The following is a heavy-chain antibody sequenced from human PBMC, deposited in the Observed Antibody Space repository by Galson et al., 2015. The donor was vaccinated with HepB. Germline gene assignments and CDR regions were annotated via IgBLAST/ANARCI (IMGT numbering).Heavy chain of an antibody. J-gene: IGHJ6*02. CDR1: GFTFSSYA. CDR2: ISGSGDIT. D-gene: IGHD5/OR15-5a*01. CDR3: AKSVYQKSTCRLDV. Sequence: SLRLSCAASGFTFSSYAMIWVRQAPGKGLDWVSTISGSGDITYYADSVKGRFTISRDNSENTLYLQTNNLRTEDTAVYYCAKSVYQKSTCRLDVWGQGTAVTVSS. V-gene: IGHV3-23*01.